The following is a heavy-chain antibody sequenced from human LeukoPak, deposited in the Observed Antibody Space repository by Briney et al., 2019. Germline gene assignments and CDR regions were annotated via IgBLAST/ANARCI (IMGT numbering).Heavy chain of an antibody. CDR2: ISAYNGNT. D-gene: IGHD3-10*01. Sequence: ASVKVSCKASGYTFTSYGISWVRQAPGQGLEWMGSISAYNGNTNYAQKLQGRVTMTTDTSTSTAYMELRSLRSDDTAVYYCARGLPYGSGSPRGEYFQHWGQGTLVTVSS. CDR1: GYTFTSYG. CDR3: ARGLPYGSGSPRGEYFQH. J-gene: IGHJ1*01. V-gene: IGHV1-18*01.